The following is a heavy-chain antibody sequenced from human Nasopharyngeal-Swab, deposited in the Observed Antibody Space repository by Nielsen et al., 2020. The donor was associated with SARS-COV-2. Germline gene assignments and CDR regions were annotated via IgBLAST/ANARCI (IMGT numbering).Heavy chain of an antibody. Sequence: ASVQVSCKASGYTFTSYAMHWVRQAPGQRLEWMGWINAGNGNTKYSQKFQGRVTITRYTSASTAYMELSSLRSEDTAVYYCARDTDVGDCSGGSCYSSWFDPWGQGTLVTVSS. CDR2: INAGNGNT. V-gene: IGHV1-3*01. CDR3: ARDTDVGDCSGGSCYSSWFDP. J-gene: IGHJ5*02. D-gene: IGHD2-15*01. CDR1: GYTFTSYA.